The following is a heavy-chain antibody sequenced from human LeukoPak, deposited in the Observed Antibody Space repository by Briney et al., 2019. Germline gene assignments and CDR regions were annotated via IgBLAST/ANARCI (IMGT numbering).Heavy chain of an antibody. D-gene: IGHD6-13*01. CDR2: IYPGDLRV. CDR1: GYSFTSYW. V-gene: IGHV5-51*01. J-gene: IGHJ5*02. CDR3: ACRDLTSTWSFP. Sequence: GESLKISCQGFGYSFTSYWIGWVRQMPGKGMEWMGVIYPGDLRVRYNPSFQGQVTISVDKSINTAYLQWVSLRASDSAVYYCACRDLTSTWSFPWGQGTLVTVSS.